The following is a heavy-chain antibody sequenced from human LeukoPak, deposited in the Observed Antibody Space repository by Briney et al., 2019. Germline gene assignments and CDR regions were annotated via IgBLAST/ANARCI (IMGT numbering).Heavy chain of an antibody. CDR3: TRGITGHYRSLGGFAFDI. CDR1: GASITQHY. J-gene: IGHJ3*02. D-gene: IGHD3-16*01. V-gene: IGHV4-59*11. Sequence: PSETLSLTCTVPGASITQHYWSWIRQPPGKGLEYIGYIYYDGSTNYTSSVRSRVTILVDTSKNQFTLNLRSVSAADTAKYYCTRGITGHYRSLGGFAFDIWGQGTMVAVSS. CDR2: IYYDGST.